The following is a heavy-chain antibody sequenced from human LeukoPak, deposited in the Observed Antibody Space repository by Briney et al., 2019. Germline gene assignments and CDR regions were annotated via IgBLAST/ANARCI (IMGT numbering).Heavy chain of an antibody. CDR1: GFTFSTYV. D-gene: IGHD4-23*01. V-gene: IGHV3-74*01. CDR2: IASDGSST. CDR3: ARGRPHGNDY. J-gene: IGHJ4*02. Sequence: PGRSLRLSCAASGFTFSTYVIHWVRQAPGKGLVWVSRIASDGSSTTYADSVKGRFSISRDNAKNTLYLQMNSLRVEDTAVYYCARGRPHGNDYWGQGTLVTVSS.